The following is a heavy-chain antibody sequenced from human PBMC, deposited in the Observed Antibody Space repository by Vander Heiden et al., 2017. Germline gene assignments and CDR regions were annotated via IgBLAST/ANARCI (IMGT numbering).Heavy chain of an antibody. Sequence: EVQLVQSGAEVKKPGESLKISCKGSGYSFTSYWIGWVRQMPGKGLEWMGIIYPGDSDTRYSPAVQGQVTISADKSISTAYLQWRRMKASETAMYYCAKQGGDSRSWKFDPWGQGTMVTVYS. CDR3: AKQGGDSRSWKFDP. D-gene: IGHD6-13*01. CDR2: IYPGDSDT. J-gene: IGHJ5*02. V-gene: IGHV5-51*01. CDR1: GYSFTSYW.